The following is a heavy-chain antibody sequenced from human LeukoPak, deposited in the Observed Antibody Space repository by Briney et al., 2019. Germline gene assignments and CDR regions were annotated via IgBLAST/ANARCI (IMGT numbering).Heavy chain of an antibody. J-gene: IGHJ4*02. CDR3: AGGYCSGGSCYRPFDY. V-gene: IGHV3-30*03. CDR1: GFTFSSYG. CDR2: ISYDGSNK. Sequence: GRSLRLSCAASGFTFSSYGMHWVRQAPGKGLEWVAVISYDGSNKYYADSVRGRFTISRDNAENSLYLQMNSLRAEDTAVYYCAGGYCSGGSCYRPFDYWGRGTPVTVSS. D-gene: IGHD2-15*01.